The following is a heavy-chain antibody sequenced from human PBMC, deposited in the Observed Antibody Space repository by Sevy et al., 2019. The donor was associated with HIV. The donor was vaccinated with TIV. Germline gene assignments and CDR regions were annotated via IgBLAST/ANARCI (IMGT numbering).Heavy chain of an antibody. J-gene: IGHJ4*02. CDR3: ADIYAAQTM. CDR1: GFTFSGAN. Sequence: GGSLRLSCAASGFTFSGANIDWVRQASGKGLEGVGRIRNKAGGHATENSASVKGRFTISRDDSKNTAYLQMDGLKTEDTAVYYCADIYAAQTMWGQGTLVTVSS. CDR2: IRNKAGGHAT. D-gene: IGHD3-10*01. V-gene: IGHV3-73*01.